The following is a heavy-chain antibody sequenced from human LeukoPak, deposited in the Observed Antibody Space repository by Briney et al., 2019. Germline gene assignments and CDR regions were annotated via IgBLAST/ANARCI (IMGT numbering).Heavy chain of an antibody. Sequence: GGSLRLSCAASGFTFRDYNMSWIRQAPGKGLEWVSYISRSSSYTNYADSVKGRFTISRDNAKHSLYLQMNSLRAEDTAVYYCGRNPGGHNSGWYVDNWGRGALVTVSS. CDR3: GRNPGGHNSGWYVDN. CDR2: ISRSSSYT. V-gene: IGHV3-11*06. J-gene: IGHJ4*02. CDR1: GFTFRDYN. D-gene: IGHD6-19*01.